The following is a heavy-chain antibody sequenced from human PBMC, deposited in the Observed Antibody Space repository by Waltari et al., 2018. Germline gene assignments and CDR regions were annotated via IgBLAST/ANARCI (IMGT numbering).Heavy chain of an antibody. D-gene: IGHD2-2*01. CDR1: GGSFSGHY. CDR2: IKHRRGT. J-gene: IGHJ4*02. CDR3: ARWPSTQYEF. V-gene: IGHV4-34*01. Sequence: QVQLQQWGAGLLKPSETLSLTCAVYGGSFSGHYWRWIRQPPGQGLEWSGEIKHRRGTKSNPALKSRVTISLDTSKNQFSLKLSSVTAADTAVYYCARWPSTQYEFWGQGTLVTVSS.